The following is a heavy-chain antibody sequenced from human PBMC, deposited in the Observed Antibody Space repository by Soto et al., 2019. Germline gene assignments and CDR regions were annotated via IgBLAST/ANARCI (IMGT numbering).Heavy chain of an antibody. CDR2: IIPIFGTA. Sequence: GASVKVSCKASGGTFSSYAISWVRQAPGQGLEWMGGIIPIFGTANYAQKFQGRVTITADKSTSTAYMELNSLKTEDTAVYYCTPPRYCSGGSCYYYYGMDVWGQGTTVTVSS. CDR3: TPPRYCSGGSCYYYYGMDV. V-gene: IGHV1-69*06. D-gene: IGHD2-15*01. J-gene: IGHJ6*02. CDR1: GGTFSSYA.